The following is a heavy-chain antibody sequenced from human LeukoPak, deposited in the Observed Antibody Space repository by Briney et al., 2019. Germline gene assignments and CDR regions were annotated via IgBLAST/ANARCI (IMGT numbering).Heavy chain of an antibody. V-gene: IGHV3-9*01. CDR2: ISWNSGSI. Sequence: PGRSLRLSCAASGFTFDDYAMHWVRQAPGKGLEWVSGISWNSGSIGYADSVKGRFTISRDNAKNSLYLQMDSLRPEDTALYYCAKAFDWGNVENWFDPWGQGTLVTVSS. J-gene: IGHJ5*02. CDR1: GFTFDDYA. CDR3: AKAFDWGNVENWFDP. D-gene: IGHD7-27*01.